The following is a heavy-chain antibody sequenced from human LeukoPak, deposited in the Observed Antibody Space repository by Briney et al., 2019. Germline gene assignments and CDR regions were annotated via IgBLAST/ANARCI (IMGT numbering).Heavy chain of an antibody. D-gene: IGHD6-13*01. V-gene: IGHV3-7*03. J-gene: IGHJ4*02. CDR1: GFPFNAYW. Sequence: GGSLRLSCAASGFPFNAYWMTWVRQAPGKGLEWVANIRQDGDTKYYVDSVKGRFTISRDNAMNSLYLQMNSLRAEDTAIYYCARSLPYGTTWYESSDFWGQGTLVTVSS. CDR2: IRQDGDTK. CDR3: ARSLPYGTTWYESSDF.